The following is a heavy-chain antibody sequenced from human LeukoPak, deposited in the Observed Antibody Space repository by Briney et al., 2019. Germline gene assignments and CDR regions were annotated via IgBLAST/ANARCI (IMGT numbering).Heavy chain of an antibody. D-gene: IGHD3-10*01. CDR3: ARADGGVRGYYFDY. V-gene: IGHV4-31*03. CDR1: GASVSSGGYY. J-gene: IGHJ4*02. Sequence: SETLSLTCTVSGASVSSGGYYWSWIRQHPGKGLEWIGYIYYGGSTYYNPSLKSRITISVDTSKNQFSLELSSVTAADTAVYYCARADGGVRGYYFDYWDQGIMVTVSS. CDR2: IYYGGST.